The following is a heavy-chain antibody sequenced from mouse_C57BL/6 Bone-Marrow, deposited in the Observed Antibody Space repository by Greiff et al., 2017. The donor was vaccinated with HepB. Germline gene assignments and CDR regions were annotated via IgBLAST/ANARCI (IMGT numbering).Heavy chain of an antibody. Sequence: LQQPGAELVRPGSSVKLSCKASGYTFTSYWMHWVKQRPIQGLEWIGNIDPSDSETHYNQKFKDKATLTVDKSSSTAYMQLSSLTSEDSAVYYCARDYYGSSYDYAMDYWGQGTSVTVSS. V-gene: IGHV1-52*01. CDR2: IDPSDSET. D-gene: IGHD1-1*01. J-gene: IGHJ4*01. CDR1: GYTFTSYW. CDR3: ARDYYGSSYDYAMDY.